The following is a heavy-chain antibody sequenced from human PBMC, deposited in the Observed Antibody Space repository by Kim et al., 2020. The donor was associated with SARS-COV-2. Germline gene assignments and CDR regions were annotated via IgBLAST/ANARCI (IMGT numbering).Heavy chain of an antibody. CDR2: ISYDGSNK. Sequence: GGSLRLSCAASGFTFSSYAMHWVRQAPGKGLEWVAVISYDGSNKYYADSVQGRFTISRENSKNKLYRQMNSQRAEDTAVYYCARGLAGIVVVIKGGYGMDVLGQGPTVTVSS. CDR3: ARGLAGIVVVIKGGYGMDV. D-gene: IGHD3-22*01. CDR1: GFTFSSYA. V-gene: IGHV3-30-3*01. J-gene: IGHJ6*02.